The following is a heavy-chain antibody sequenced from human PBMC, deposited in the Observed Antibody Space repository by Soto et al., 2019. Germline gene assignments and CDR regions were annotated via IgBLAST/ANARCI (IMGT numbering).Heavy chain of an antibody. V-gene: IGHV1-2*04. CDR3: ARGPSDLAMVIEFDY. CDR2: INPNSGGT. CDR1: GYTFTGHY. D-gene: IGHD5-18*01. J-gene: IGHJ4*02. Sequence: QVQLVQSGAEVKKPGASVKVSCKASGYTFTGHYMHWVRQAPGQGLEWMGWINPNSGGTNYAQKFQGWVTMTRDTSISTAYMELSRLRSDDTAVYYCARGPSDLAMVIEFDYWGQGTLVTVSS.